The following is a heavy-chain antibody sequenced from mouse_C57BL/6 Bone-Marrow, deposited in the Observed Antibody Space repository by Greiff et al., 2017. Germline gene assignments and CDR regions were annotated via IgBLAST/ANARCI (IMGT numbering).Heavy chain of an antibody. CDR2: INPGSGGT. J-gene: IGHJ3*01. CDR1: GYAFTNYL. Sequence: VKLMESGAELVRPGTSVKVSCKASGYAFTNYLIEWVKQRPGQGLEWIGVINPGSGGTNYNKKFKGKATLTADKSSSTAYMQLSSLTAEDSAVFFGARSKNVDSWFAYWGQGTLVTVSA. V-gene: IGHV1-54*01. CDR3: ARSKNVDSWFAY.